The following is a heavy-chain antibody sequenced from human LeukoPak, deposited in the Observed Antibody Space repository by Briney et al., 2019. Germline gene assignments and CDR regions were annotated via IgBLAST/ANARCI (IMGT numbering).Heavy chain of an antibody. D-gene: IGHD3-10*01. CDR1: GGSINSGTYY. CDR3: ARSAPYYYGSGSYYFDY. CDR2: IYTSGST. J-gene: IGHJ4*02. V-gene: IGHV4-61*02. Sequence: SQTLSLTCTVSGGSINSGTYYWTWIRQPAGKGLEWIGRIYTSGSTNYNPSLKSRVTMSVDTSKNQFSLKLSSVTAADTAVYYCARSAPYYYGSGSYYFDYWGQGTLVTVSS.